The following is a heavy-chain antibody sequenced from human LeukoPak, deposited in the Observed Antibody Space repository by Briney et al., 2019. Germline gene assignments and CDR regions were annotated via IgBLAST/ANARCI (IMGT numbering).Heavy chain of an antibody. D-gene: IGHD3-22*01. CDR1: GYTFTNYA. J-gene: IGHJ6*02. CDR2: INVGNGNT. V-gene: IGHV1-3*01. Sequence: VASVKVSCKASGYTFTNYAMHWVRQAPGQRLEWMGWINVGNGNTEYSQKFQGRVTITRDTSATTAYMELSSLRSEDTAIYYCARGTYYYDSSGYYYYYYGMDVWGQGTTVTVSS. CDR3: ARGTYYYDSSGYYYYYYGMDV.